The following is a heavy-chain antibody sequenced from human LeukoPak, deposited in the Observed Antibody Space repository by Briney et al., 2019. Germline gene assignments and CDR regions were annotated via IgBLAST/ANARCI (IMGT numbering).Heavy chain of an antibody. V-gene: IGHV4-59*12. CDR1: GGSMSSYY. Sequence: SETLSLTCTVSGGSMSSYYWSWIRQSPGKGLEWVGYISYSGTTNYNPSLKSRVTISLGTSKNRFSLNLTSVTAADTAVYYCARGTDMTPITGYYSFVYWGQGTLVSVSS. D-gene: IGHD5-24*01. CDR3: ARGTDMTPITGYYSFVY. J-gene: IGHJ4*02. CDR2: ISYSGTT.